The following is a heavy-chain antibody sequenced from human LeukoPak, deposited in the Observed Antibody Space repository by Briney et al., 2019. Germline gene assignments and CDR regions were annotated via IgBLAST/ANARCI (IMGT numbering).Heavy chain of an antibody. V-gene: IGHV1-46*01. CDR3: ARDEPAHYADAFDI. CDR2: INPSGGST. J-gene: IGHJ3*02. D-gene: IGHD3-16*01. CDR1: DTFTRYY. Sequence: ASVKVSCKGDTFTRYYMHWVRQAPGQGLEWMGLINPSGGSTSYAQKFQGRVTMTRDTSTSTVYMELSSLRSEDTAVYYCARDEPAHYADAFDIWGQGTMVTVSS.